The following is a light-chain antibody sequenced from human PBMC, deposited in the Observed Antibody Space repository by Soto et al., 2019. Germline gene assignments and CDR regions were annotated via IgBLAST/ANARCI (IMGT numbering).Light chain of an antibody. CDR1: QGISSA. CDR3: QQFNSYPQGFT. CDR2: DAS. V-gene: IGKV1-13*02. J-gene: IGKJ3*01. Sequence: AIQLTQSPSSLSASVGDRVTITCRASQGISSALAWYQQNPGKAPKLLIYDASSLESGVPSRFSGSGSGTVFTLTIHSLQPEDFATYYCQQFNSYPQGFTFGPGTKVDIK.